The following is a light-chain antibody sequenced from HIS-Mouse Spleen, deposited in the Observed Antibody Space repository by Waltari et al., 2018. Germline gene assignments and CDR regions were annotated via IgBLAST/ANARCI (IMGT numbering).Light chain of an antibody. CDR2: EGS. CDR1: SSTVGRYNL. V-gene: IGLV2-23*01. J-gene: IGLJ2*01. Sequence: QSALTQPASVSGSPGQSITISCTGTSSTVGRYNLASWYQQHPGKAPKLMIYEGSKRPSGVSNRFSGSKSGNTASLTISGLQAEDEADYYCCSYAGSSTVVFGGGTKLTVL. CDR3: CSYAGSSTVV.